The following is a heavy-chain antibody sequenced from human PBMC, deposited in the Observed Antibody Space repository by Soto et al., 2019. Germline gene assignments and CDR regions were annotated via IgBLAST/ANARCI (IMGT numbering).Heavy chain of an antibody. CDR2: ISYDGSNK. Sequence: GGSLRLSCAASGFTFSSYGMHWVRQAPGKGLEWVAVISYDGSNKYYADSVKGRFTISRDNSKNTLYLQMNSLRAEDTAVYYCAKDLVVLERLFYYYMDVWGKGTTVTVSS. V-gene: IGHV3-30*18. CDR3: AKDLVVLERLFYYYMDV. D-gene: IGHD1-1*01. J-gene: IGHJ6*03. CDR1: GFTFSSYG.